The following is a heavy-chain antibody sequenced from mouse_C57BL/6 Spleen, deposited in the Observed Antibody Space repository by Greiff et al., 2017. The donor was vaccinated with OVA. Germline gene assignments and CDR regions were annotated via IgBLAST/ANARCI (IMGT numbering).Heavy chain of an antibody. V-gene: IGHV1-52*01. J-gene: IGHJ3*01. CDR1: GYTFTSYW. CDR2: IDPSDSET. Sequence: QVQLQQPGAELVRPGSSVKLSCKASGYTFTSYWMHWVKQRPIQGLEWIGNIDPSDSETHYNQKFKDKATLTVDKSSSTAYMQLSSLTAEDSAVYYCAREGDVLKGAWFAYWGQGTLVTDSA. CDR3: AREGDVLKGAWFAY.